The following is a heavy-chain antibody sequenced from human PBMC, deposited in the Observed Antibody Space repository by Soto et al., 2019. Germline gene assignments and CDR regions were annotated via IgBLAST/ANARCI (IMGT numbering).Heavy chain of an antibody. CDR1: GGTFSSYA. CDR3: ARDKMVVVVPAATYYYYGMDV. D-gene: IGHD2-2*01. J-gene: IGHJ6*04. V-gene: IGHV1-69*13. Sequence: GASVKVSCKSSGGTFSSYAISWVRQAPGQGLEWMGGIIPIFGTANYAQKFQGRVTITADESTSTAYMELSSLRSEDTAVYYCARDKMVVVVPAATYYYYGMDVSGKGTTVTVSS. CDR2: IIPIFGTA.